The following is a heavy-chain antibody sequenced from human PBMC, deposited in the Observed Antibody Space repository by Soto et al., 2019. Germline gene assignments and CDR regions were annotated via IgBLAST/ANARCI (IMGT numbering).Heavy chain of an antibody. V-gene: IGHV4-30-4*01. D-gene: IGHD2-2*01. CDR3: ARHNLDPQIVLVPDGGAFDI. CDR1: GGSISSGDYY. CDR2: IYYSGST. J-gene: IGHJ3*02. Sequence: SETLSLTCTVSGGSISSGDYYWSWIRQPPGKGLEWIGYIYYSGSTYYNPSLKSRVTISVDTSKNQFSLKLSSVTAADTAVYYCARHNLDPQIVLVPDGGAFDIWGQGTMVTVSS.